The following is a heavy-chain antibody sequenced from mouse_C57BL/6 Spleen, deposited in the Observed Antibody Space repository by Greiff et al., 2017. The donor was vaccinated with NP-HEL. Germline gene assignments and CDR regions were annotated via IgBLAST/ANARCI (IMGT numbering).Heavy chain of an antibody. D-gene: IGHD2-2*01. V-gene: IGHV5-17*01. CDR3: ARPDYGYAGAMDY. J-gene: IGHJ4*01. Sequence: EVNLVESGGGLVKPGGSLKLSCAASGFTFSDYGMHWVRQAPEKGLEWVAYISSGSSTIYYADTVKGRFTISRDNAKNTLFLQMTSLRSEDTAVYYGARPDYGYAGAMDYWGQGTSVTVSS. CDR1: GFTFSDYG. CDR2: ISSGSSTI.